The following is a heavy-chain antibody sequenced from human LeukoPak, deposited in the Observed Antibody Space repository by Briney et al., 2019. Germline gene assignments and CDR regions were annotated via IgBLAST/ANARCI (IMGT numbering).Heavy chain of an antibody. J-gene: IGHJ4*02. Sequence: SETLSLTCTVSGGSISSYYWSWIRQPPGKGLEWIGYIYYSGSTNYNPSLKSRLTISVDTSKNQFSLKLSSVTAADTAVYYCARGDPSRYCSGGRCYSVQLWFDYWGQGTLVTVSS. CDR2: IYYSGST. V-gene: IGHV4-59*12. CDR1: GGSISSYY. D-gene: IGHD2-15*01. CDR3: ARGDPSRYCSGGRCYSVQLWFDY.